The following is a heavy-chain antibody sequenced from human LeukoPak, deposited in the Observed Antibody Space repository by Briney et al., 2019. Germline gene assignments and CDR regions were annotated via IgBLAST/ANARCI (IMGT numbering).Heavy chain of an antibody. D-gene: IGHD6-19*01. V-gene: IGHV6-1*01. CDR3: ARGEGRGGSVAGLTLDY. Sequence: SQTLSLTCAISGDSVSSNSAAWNWIRQSPSRGLEWLGRTYYRSKWYNDYAVSVKSRITINPDTSKNQFSLQLNSVTPEDTSVYYWARGEGRGGSVAGLTLDYWGQGTLVTVSS. CDR2: TYYRSKWYN. J-gene: IGHJ4*02. CDR1: GDSVSSNSAA.